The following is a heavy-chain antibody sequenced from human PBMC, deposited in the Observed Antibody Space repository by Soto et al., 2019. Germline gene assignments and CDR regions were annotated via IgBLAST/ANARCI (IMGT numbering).Heavy chain of an antibody. Sequence: GGSLRLSCSASGFPFSSSAISWVRQAPGKGLEWVSAVSANGQGIYYADSVRGRFTISRDNSKNTVFLHMDSLSAEDTAVYYCAKDRHYPRDYFHYWGQGTLVIVSS. J-gene: IGHJ4*02. CDR3: AKDRHYPRDYFHY. D-gene: IGHD3-10*01. V-gene: IGHV3-23*01. CDR1: GFPFSSSA. CDR2: VSANGQGI.